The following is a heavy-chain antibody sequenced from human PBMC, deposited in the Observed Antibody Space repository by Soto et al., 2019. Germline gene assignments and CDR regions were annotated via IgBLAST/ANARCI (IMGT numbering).Heavy chain of an antibody. D-gene: IGHD6-13*01. CDR1: GFSLSTSGMR. V-gene: IGHV2-70*04. Sequence: SGPTLVNPTQTLTLTCTFSGFSLSTSGMRVSWIRQPPGKALEWLARIDWDDDKFYSTSLKTRLTISKDTSKNQVVLTMTSMDTVDTATYYCARNPAAAGGVCDYWGQGTLVTVSS. CDR2: IDWDDDK. J-gene: IGHJ4*02. CDR3: ARNPAAAGGVCDY.